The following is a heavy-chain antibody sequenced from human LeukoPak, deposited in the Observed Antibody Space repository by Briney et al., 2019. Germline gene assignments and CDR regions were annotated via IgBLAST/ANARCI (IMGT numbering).Heavy chain of an antibody. J-gene: IGHJ5*02. CDR3: ARDAIWFGELGWFDP. CDR2: IYYSGST. V-gene: IGHV4-59*01. D-gene: IGHD3-10*01. CDR1: GGSISSYY. Sequence: SETLSLTCTVSGGSISSYYWSWIRQPPGKGLEWIGNIYYSGSTNYNPSLKSRVTISVDTSKNQFSLKLSSVTAADTAVYYCARDAIWFGELGWFDPWGQGTLVTVSS.